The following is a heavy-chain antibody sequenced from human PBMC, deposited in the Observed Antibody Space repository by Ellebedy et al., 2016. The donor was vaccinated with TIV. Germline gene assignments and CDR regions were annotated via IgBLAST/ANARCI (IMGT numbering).Heavy chain of an antibody. Sequence: GGSLRLSCAASGFTFTTYWMTWVRQAPGRGLEWVANIKQDGSARYYVGSVQGRFTISRDNANNSLDLQMSSLRVEDTAVYYCARVSNRYFDLWGRGTPVTVSS. J-gene: IGHJ2*01. V-gene: IGHV3-7*01. CDR2: IKQDGSAR. CDR1: GFTFTTYW. CDR3: ARVSNRYFDL.